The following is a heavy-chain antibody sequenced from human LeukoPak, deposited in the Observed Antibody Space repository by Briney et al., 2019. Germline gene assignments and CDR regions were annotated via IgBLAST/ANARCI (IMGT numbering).Heavy chain of an antibody. D-gene: IGHD1-26*01. CDR1: GYSFTSYW. CDR3: AGHSSGSYYFDY. Sequence: LGESLRISCKGSGYSFTSYWISWVRRMPGKGLEWMGRIDPSDSYTNYSPSFQGHVTISADKSISTAYLQWSSLKASDTAMYYCAGHSSGSYYFDYWGQGTLVTVSS. V-gene: IGHV5-10-1*01. CDR2: IDPSDSYT. J-gene: IGHJ4*02.